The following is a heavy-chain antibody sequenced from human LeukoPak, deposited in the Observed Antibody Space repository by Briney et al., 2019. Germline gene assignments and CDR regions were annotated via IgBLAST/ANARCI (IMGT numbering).Heavy chain of an antibody. Sequence: GGSLRLSCAASGFTFSSYAMSWVRQAPGKGLEWVSAISGSGGNTYYADSVKGRFTISRDNSKNTLYLQMNSLRAEDTAVYYCARERGGRMYAFDIWGQGTMVTVSS. V-gene: IGHV3-23*01. CDR1: GFTFSSYA. CDR2: ISGSGGNT. D-gene: IGHD3-16*01. CDR3: ARERGGRMYAFDI. J-gene: IGHJ3*02.